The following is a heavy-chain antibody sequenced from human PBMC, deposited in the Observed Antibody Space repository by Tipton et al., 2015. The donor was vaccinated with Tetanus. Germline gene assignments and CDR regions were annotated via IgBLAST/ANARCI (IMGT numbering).Heavy chain of an antibody. CDR2: IYYSGST. V-gene: IGHV4-59*01. D-gene: IGHD6-13*01. J-gene: IGHJ4*02. CDR1: NGSISDYY. CDR3: ARAGGGSWGNFDY. Sequence: TLSLTCSVSNGSISDYYWSWVRLPPGKGLEWIGYIYYSGSTNYNPSLKSRVTISVDTSKNQFSLKLSSVTAADTAVYYCARAGGGSWGNFDYWGQGTLVTVSS.